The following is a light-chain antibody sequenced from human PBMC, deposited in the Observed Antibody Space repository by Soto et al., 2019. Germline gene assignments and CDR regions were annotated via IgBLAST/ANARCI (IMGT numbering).Light chain of an antibody. CDR2: GAS. CDR3: QQYNNWPIT. Sequence: EIVMTQSPATLSVSPGESATLSCRASQNILSNLAWYQQKPGQAPRLLIYGASTRATGIPARFSGSVSGTEFTLTISSLQSEDFEVYYCQQYNNWPITFGQGTRLEIK. CDR1: QNILSN. J-gene: IGKJ5*01. V-gene: IGKV3-15*01.